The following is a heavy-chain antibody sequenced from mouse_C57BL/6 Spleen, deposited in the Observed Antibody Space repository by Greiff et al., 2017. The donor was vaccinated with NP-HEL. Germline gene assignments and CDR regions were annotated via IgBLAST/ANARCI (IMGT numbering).Heavy chain of an antibody. CDR1: GFTFSDYG. J-gene: IGHJ1*03. D-gene: IGHD2-13*01. CDR3: ARPGDDPYWYFDV. V-gene: IGHV5-17*01. CDR2: ISSGSSTI. Sequence: VQLKESGGGLVKPGGSLKLSCAASGFTFSDYGMHWVRQAPEKGLEWVAYISSGSSTIYYADTVKGRFTISRDNAKNTLFLQMTSLRSEDTAMYYCARPGDDPYWYFDVWGTGTTVTVSS.